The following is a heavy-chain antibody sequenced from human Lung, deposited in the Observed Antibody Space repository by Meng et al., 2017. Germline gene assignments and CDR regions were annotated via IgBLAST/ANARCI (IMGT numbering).Heavy chain of an antibody. D-gene: IGHD5-12*01. CDR1: GLTFSNAY. J-gene: IGHJ4*02. CDR2: IKSKPDGETI. CDR3: SGHIDY. Sequence: GHVVESGGGLVKPGGSLRVSCEGSGLTFSNAYMTWVRQVPGKRLEWVGRIKSKPDGETIDYAAPVKGRFTISRDDSKNTVYLQMNSLKTEDTAVYYCSGHIDYWGQGTLVTVSS. V-gene: IGHV3-15*01.